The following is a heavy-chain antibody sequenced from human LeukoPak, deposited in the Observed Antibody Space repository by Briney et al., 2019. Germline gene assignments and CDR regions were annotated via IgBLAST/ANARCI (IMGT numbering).Heavy chain of an antibody. CDR3: ARGYCGGDCYGYFDL. Sequence: SETLSLTCTVSGGSISSYYWGWIRQPPGKGLEWIGNIYHSGSTYYNPSLKSRVTISVDTSKNQFSLKLSSVTAADTAVYYCARGYCGGDCYGYFDLWGRGTLVTVSS. V-gene: IGHV4-38-2*02. D-gene: IGHD2-21*02. CDR2: IYHSGST. CDR1: GGSISSYY. J-gene: IGHJ2*01.